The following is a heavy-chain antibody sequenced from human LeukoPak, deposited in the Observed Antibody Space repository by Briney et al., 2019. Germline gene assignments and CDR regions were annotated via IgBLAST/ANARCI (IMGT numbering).Heavy chain of an antibody. J-gene: IGHJ4*02. CDR3: ARRATGNGSGSYYVDY. Sequence: SETLSLTCTVSGGSISSSSYYWGWIRQPPGRGLEWIGSIYYSGSTYYNPSLKSRVTISVDTSKNQFSLKLTSVTAADTAPYYCARRATGNGSGSYYVDYWGQGTLVTVSS. V-gene: IGHV4-39*01. D-gene: IGHD3-10*01. CDR1: GGSISSSSYY. CDR2: IYYSGST.